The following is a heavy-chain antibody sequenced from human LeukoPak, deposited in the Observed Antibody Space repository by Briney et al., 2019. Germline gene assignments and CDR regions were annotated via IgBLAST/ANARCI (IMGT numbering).Heavy chain of an antibody. CDR2: IWSDGSTK. D-gene: IGHD1-26*01. CDR1: GFTFSNYG. V-gene: IGHV3-33*01. CDR3: ARCRDIGTYNLVRD. J-gene: IGHJ4*02. Sequence: HPGGSLRLSCAASGFTFSNYGMHWVRQAPGKGLEWVAVIWSDGSTKYHADSVQGRFVISRDNSKNTVYLQMNYLRVEDTAVYYCARCRDIGTYNLVRDWGQGSLVIVSS.